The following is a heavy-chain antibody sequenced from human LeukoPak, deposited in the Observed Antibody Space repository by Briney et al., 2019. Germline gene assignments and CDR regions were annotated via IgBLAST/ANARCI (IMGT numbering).Heavy chain of an antibody. CDR2: IIPIFGTA. CDR3: ARAYVGHCSSTSCYLDYFDY. V-gene: IGHV1-69*05. J-gene: IGHJ4*02. CDR1: GGTFSSYA. D-gene: IGHD2-2*01. Sequence: GASVKVSCKASGGTFSSYAISWVRQAPGQGLEWMGGIIPIFGTANYAQKFQGRVTITTDESTSTAYMELSSLRSEDTAVYYCARAYVGHCSSTSCYLDYFDYWGQGTLVTVSS.